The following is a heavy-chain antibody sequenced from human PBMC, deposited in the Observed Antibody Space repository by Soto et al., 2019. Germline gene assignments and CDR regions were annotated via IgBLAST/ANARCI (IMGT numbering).Heavy chain of an antibody. CDR3: ARTGLQIVQATSYYYGLDV. V-gene: IGHV3-33*01. Sequence: ESGGGVVQPGTSLRLSCEASGFTFNSFGMHWVRQAPGKGLEWVAVIWHDGTKKYYVDSVKGRFTISRDNSKDTLYLQMNNLRAEDTAVYYCARTGLQIVQATSYYYGLDVWGQGTTVTVSS. J-gene: IGHJ6*02. CDR2: IWHDGTKK. CDR1: GFTFNSFG. D-gene: IGHD2-8*01.